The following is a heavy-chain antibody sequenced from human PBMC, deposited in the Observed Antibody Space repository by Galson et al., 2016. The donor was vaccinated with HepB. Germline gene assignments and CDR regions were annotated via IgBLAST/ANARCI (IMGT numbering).Heavy chain of an antibody. V-gene: IGHV3-23*01. CDR2: IYYSGSNT. D-gene: IGHD3-10*01. CDR1: GFTFRSYD. J-gene: IGHJ6*02. Sequence: SLRLSCAASGFTFRSYDMSWVRQAPGKGLEWVAGIYYSGSNTYYADSVKGRFTISRDNSKNTLYLQMNSLRAEDTAVYYCAKDNSGRKVFTMVRELSSMDVWGQGTTVTVSS. CDR3: AKDNSGRKVFTMVRELSSMDV.